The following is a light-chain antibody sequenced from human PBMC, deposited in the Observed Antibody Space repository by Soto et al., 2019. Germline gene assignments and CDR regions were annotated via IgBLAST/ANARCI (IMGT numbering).Light chain of an antibody. CDR2: DAS. V-gene: IGKV1-5*01. CDR1: QKIRNL. CDR3: QQYNSYF. Sequence: DIQLTQSPSTLSAAVGDSVTITCRASQKIRNLLAWYQQKPGRAPKPLIFDASTLRTGVPSRFSGSGSGSEFNFTITGLQPDDFATYYCQQYNSYFFGQGTRLEIK. J-gene: IGKJ5*01.